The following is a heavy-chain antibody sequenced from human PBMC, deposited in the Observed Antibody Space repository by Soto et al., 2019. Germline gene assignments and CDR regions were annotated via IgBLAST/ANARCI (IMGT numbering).Heavy chain of an antibody. CDR2: IIPIFSTT. Sequence: QVHLVQSGAEVKKPGSSVKVSCKAPGGTFSNHAINWVRQAPGQGLEWMGRIIPIFSTTNYAQKFQGRVTMPDDESKMTAYLELSSLKEDDPAVYYCAREVAAAGTFRADVFDIWGQGTLVTVSS. CDR1: GGTFSNHA. J-gene: IGHJ3*02. D-gene: IGHD6-13*01. V-gene: IGHV1-69*12. CDR3: AREVAAAGTFRADVFDI.